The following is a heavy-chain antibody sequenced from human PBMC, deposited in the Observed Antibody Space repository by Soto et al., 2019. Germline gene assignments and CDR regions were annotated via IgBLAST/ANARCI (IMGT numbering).Heavy chain of an antibody. V-gene: IGHV1-3*01. CDR3: ARVPRYTSDIVEVPAVMFDDWFVP. CDR2: IHAGNGDT. CDR1: GYTFSSYA. D-gene: IGHD2-2*01. J-gene: IGHJ5*02. Sequence: QVQLVQSGAEVKKPGASVKVSCKASGYTFSSYAVQWVRQAPGQSLEWIGWIHAGNGDTKYSQKFHGRVTLNRDTSANTGYMDLSSLRSEDTAVYYCARVPRYTSDIVEVPAVMFDDWFVPWGQGTLVTVSS.